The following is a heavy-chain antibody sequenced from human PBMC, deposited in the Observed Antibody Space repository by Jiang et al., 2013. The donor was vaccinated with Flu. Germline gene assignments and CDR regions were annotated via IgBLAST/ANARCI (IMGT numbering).Heavy chain of an antibody. V-gene: IGHV4-34*01. CDR3: ARGRTTVVIFYYYYGMDV. Sequence: LLKPSETLSLTCAVYGGSFSGYYWSWIRQPPGKGLEWIGEINHSGSTNYNPSLKSRVTISVDTSKNQFSLKLSSVTAADTAVYYCARGRTTVVIFYYYYGMDVWGQGTTVTVSS. CDR2: INHSGST. D-gene: IGHD4-23*01. J-gene: IGHJ6*02. CDR1: GGSFSGYY.